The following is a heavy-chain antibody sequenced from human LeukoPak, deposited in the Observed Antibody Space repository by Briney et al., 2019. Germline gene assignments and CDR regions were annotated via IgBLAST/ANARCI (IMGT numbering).Heavy chain of an antibody. CDR3: AKEGAAAGTVSY. Sequence: GRSLRLPCAASGFTFDDYAMHWVRQAPGKGLEWVSGISWNSGSIGHADSVKGRFTISRDNAKNSLYLQMNSLRAEDTALYYCAKEGAAAGTVSYWGQGTLVTVSS. V-gene: IGHV3-9*01. J-gene: IGHJ4*02. D-gene: IGHD6-13*01. CDR2: ISWNSGSI. CDR1: GFTFDDYA.